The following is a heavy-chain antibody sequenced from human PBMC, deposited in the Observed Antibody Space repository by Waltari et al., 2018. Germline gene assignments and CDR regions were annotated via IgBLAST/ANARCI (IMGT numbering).Heavy chain of an antibody. CDR2: LDPEDGET. CDR1: GYTLTELS. J-gene: IGHJ5*02. D-gene: IGHD2-15*01. V-gene: IGHV1-24*01. CDR3: ATGFGRWYWFDP. Sequence: QVQLVQSGAEVKKPGASVKVSCKVSGYTLTELSMHWVRQAPGKGLEWMGGLDPEDGETSYAQKFQGRVTMTEDTSTDTAYMELSSLRSEDTAVYYCATGFGRWYWFDPWGQGTLVTVSS.